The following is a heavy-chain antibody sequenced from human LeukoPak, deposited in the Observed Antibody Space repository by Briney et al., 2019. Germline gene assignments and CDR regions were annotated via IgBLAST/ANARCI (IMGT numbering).Heavy chain of an antibody. J-gene: IGHJ4*02. Sequence: GGSLRLSCAASGFTVTNYGMVWVRQAPGKGLEWVSIIYGADGTYYADSVKGRFTISRDNSKNTLYLQMNSLRPEDTAVYYCARDGLLGATNPFDYWGQGTLVTVSS. D-gene: IGHD1-26*01. CDR3: ARDGLLGATNPFDY. CDR1: GFTVTNYG. CDR2: IYGADGT. V-gene: IGHV3-66*01.